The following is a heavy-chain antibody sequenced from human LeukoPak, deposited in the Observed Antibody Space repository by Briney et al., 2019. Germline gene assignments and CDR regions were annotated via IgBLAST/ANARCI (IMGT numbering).Heavy chain of an antibody. CDR1: GFTFSTYS. Sequence: GSLRLSCAASGFTFSTYSMSWIRQPPGKGLEWIGYIYYSGSTNYNPSLRSRVTISVDTSKNQFSLKLSSVTAADTAVYYCARSHGSGSYYNLNDYWGQGALVTVSS. D-gene: IGHD3-10*01. J-gene: IGHJ4*02. CDR2: IYYSGST. V-gene: IGHV4-59*01. CDR3: ARSHGSGSYYNLNDY.